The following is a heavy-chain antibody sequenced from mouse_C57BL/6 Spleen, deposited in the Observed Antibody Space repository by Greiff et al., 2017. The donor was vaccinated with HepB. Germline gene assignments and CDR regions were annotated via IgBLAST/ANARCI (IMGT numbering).Heavy chain of an antibody. CDR2: IYPGSGST. J-gene: IGHJ3*01. CDR3: ARTYSNFAWFAY. Sequence: VQLQQPGAELVKPGASVKMSCKASGYTFTSYWITWVKQRPGQGLEWIGDIYPGSGSTNYNEKFKSKATLTVDTSSSTAYMQLSSLTSEDSAVYDCARTYSNFAWFAYWGQGTLVTVSA. CDR1: GYTFTSYW. V-gene: IGHV1-55*01. D-gene: IGHD2-5*01.